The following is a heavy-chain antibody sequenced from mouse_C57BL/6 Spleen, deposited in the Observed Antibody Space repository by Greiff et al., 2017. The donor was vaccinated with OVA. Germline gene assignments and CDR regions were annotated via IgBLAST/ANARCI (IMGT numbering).Heavy chain of an antibody. CDR3: ASSVTTVVARDWFAY. CDR1: GFNIKNPY. D-gene: IGHD1-1*01. Sequence: EVQLQQSVAELVRPGASVKLSCTASGFNIKNPYMHWVKQRPEQGLEWIGRIDPANGNTKYAPKFQGKATITADTSSNTAYLQLSSLTSEDTAIYYCASSVTTVVARDWFAYWGQGTLVTVSA. V-gene: IGHV14-3*01. CDR2: IDPANGNT. J-gene: IGHJ3*01.